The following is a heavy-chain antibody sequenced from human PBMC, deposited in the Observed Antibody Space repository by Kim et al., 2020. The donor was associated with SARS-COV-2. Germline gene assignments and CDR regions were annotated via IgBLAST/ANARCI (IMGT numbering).Heavy chain of an antibody. CDR2: TDGSDGTT. Sequence: GGSLRLSCTTSGFTFTGHAMSWVRQVPGKGLEWVSSTDGSDGTTYYVDSVKGRFSISRDDSKNTLYLQMSALRADDTAAYYCLKGGWGWIWDYWGQGTLVTVSS. CDR3: LKGGWGWIWDY. V-gene: IGHV3-23*01. J-gene: IGHJ4*02. D-gene: IGHD2-21*01. CDR1: GFTFTGHA.